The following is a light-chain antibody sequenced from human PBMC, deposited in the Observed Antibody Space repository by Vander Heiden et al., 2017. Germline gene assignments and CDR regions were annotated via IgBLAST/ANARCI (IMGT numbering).Light chain of an antibody. CDR1: ESISSW. Sequence: DIQLTQSPSALSASVGDRVTVTCRASESISSWLAWYQQKPGKAPKVLIYQASTLESGVPSRFSGSGSGTEFTLTISSLQPDDIATYYCQQYHSYSPWTFGQGTQVEIK. J-gene: IGKJ1*01. V-gene: IGKV1-5*03. CDR2: QAS. CDR3: QQYHSYSPWT.